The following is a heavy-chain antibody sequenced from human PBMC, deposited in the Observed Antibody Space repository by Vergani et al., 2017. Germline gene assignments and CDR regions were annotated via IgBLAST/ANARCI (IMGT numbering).Heavy chain of an antibody. CDR2: IYHSGST. J-gene: IGHJ5*02. D-gene: IGHD6-13*01. CDR3: ARSRQQLVRGYNWFDP. Sequence: QVQLQESGPGLVKPSETLSLTCAASGYSISSGYYWGWIRQPPGKGLEWIGRIYHSGSTYYNPSLKSRVTISVDTSKNQFSLKLSSVTAADTAVYYCARSRQQLVRGYNWFDPWSQGTLVTVSS. V-gene: IGHV4-38-2*01. CDR1: GYSISSGYY.